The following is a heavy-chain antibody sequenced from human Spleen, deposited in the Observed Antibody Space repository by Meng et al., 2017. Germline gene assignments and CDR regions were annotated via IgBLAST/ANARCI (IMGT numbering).Heavy chain of an antibody. CDR2: IYHSGST. CDR3: ASYNSGWPQFDS. V-gene: IGHV4-4*02. J-gene: IGHJ4*02. CDR1: GGSISTTKW. D-gene: IGHD6-19*01. Sequence: QVQLQEAGPGLVKSSQTLSLTCTVSGGSISTTKWWNWVRQTPGKGLEWVGEIYHSGSTNYNPSLESRVTMSVDKSKNQFSLKLTSVTAADTAVYYCASYNSGWPQFDSWGQGILVTVSS.